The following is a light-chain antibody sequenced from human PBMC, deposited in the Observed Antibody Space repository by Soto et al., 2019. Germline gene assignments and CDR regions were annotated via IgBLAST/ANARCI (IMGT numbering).Light chain of an antibody. CDR1: QDIRNY. V-gene: IGKV1-33*01. CDR2: GAS. CDR3: QEYNYFLPFT. Sequence: DIQMTQSPSSLSASVGDRVTITCQASQDIRNYLNWYQHKPGRAHKLLIYGASYLETGVTSRFSGCVSGKDFTFSISSLQPEDTATDYCQEYNYFLPFTFGPGTKVVI. J-gene: IGKJ3*01.